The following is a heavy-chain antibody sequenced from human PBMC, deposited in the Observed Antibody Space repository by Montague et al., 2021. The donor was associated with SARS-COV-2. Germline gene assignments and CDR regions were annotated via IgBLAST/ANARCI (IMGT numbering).Heavy chain of an antibody. V-gene: IGHV4-30-2*01. Sequence: TLSLTCAVSGDSISSGGYSWSWIRQPPGKGLEWIGYMYHSGSTYYKLSLKSRVTISVDRSKNQVSLKLTSVTAADTAVYYCARGKSYYDILTGYYRVSWFDPWGQGTLVTVSS. D-gene: IGHD3-9*01. J-gene: IGHJ5*02. CDR3: ARGKSYYDILTGYYRVSWFDP. CDR1: GDSISSGGYS. CDR2: MYHSGST.